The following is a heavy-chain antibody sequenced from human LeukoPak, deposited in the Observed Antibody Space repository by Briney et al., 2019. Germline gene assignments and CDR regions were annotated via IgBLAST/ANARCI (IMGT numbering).Heavy chain of an antibody. CDR2: ISSNGGST. Sequence: GGSLRLSCAASGFTFSSYAIHWVRQAPGKGLEYVSAISSNGGSTYYANSVKGRFTISRDNSKNTLYLQMGSLRAEDMAVYYCARDKGAVAGSSGYAFDIWGQGTMVTVSS. V-gene: IGHV3-64*01. CDR3: ARDKGAVAGSSGYAFDI. CDR1: GFTFSSYA. J-gene: IGHJ3*02. D-gene: IGHD6-19*01.